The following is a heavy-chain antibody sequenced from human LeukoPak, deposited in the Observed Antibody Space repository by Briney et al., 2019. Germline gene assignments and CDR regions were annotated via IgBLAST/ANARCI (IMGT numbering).Heavy chain of an antibody. Sequence: GGSLRLSCTASGFTFNTYSMNWVRQAPGKGLEWVSSIGTSSSFIHYADSVKGRFTISRDNAKSSLFLQMNSLRAEDTAVYYCARAPDFVVVPASDLWGQGTLVTVSS. J-gene: IGHJ4*02. D-gene: IGHD2-2*01. CDR3: ARAPDFVVVPASDL. CDR2: IGTSSSFI. V-gene: IGHV3-21*01. CDR1: GFTFNTYS.